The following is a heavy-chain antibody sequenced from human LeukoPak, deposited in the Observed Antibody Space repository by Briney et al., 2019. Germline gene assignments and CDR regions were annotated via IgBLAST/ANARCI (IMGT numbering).Heavy chain of an antibody. J-gene: IGHJ6*02. CDR2: ISYDGSNK. Sequence: GGSLRLSCAASGFTFSSYAMHWVRQAPGKGLEWVAVISYDGSNKYYADSVKGRFTISRDNSKNTLYLQMNSLRAEDTAVYYCARDLYKDSYGWGFYYYGMDVWGQGTTVTVSS. CDR3: ARDLYKDSYGWGFYYYGMDV. D-gene: IGHD5-18*01. V-gene: IGHV3-30-3*01. CDR1: GFTFSSYA.